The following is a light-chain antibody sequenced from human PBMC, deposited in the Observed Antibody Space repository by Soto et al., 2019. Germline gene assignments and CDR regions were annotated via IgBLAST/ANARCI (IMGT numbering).Light chain of an antibody. CDR2: KAS. Sequence: DIQMTQSPSTLSASVGDRVTITCRASQSISSWLAWYQQKPGKAPKLLIYKASGLESGVPSRFSGSGSGTEVTLTISSLQPDDFATYYCQQYNSYWYTFGQGTKLEIK. CDR3: QQYNSYWYT. CDR1: QSISSW. V-gene: IGKV1-5*03. J-gene: IGKJ2*01.